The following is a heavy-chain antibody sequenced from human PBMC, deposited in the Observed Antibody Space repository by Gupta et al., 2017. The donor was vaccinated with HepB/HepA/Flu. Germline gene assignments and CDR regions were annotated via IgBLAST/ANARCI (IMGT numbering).Heavy chain of an antibody. V-gene: IGHV3-48*03. CDR2: ISTGGGTI. J-gene: IGHJ2*01. CDR3: ARGYWHIDL. CDR1: GFTFSSYE. Sequence: EVQLVESGGGLVQPGGSLRLSCAASGFTFSSYEMNWVRQAPGKGLEWFSEISTGGGTIYYTDSVNGRFSISRDNAENSLYLKMNSLRAEDTGVYYCARGYWHIDLWGRGTLVTVSS.